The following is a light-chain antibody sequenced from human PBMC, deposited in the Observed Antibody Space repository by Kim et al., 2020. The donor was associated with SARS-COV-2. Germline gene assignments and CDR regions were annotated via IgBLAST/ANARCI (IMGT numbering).Light chain of an antibody. Sequence: VASGQTVRTTCQGDSLRSYYATWYQQKPGHAPILVIYGKNNRPSGIPDRFSGSSSGNTASLTITGTQAGDEADYYCNSRDSNDNVVFGGGTQLTVL. J-gene: IGLJ2*01. CDR1: SLRSYY. CDR3: NSRDSNDNVV. V-gene: IGLV3-19*01. CDR2: GKN.